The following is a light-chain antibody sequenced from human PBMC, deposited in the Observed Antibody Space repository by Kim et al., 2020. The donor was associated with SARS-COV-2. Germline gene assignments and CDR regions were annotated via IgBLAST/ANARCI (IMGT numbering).Light chain of an antibody. CDR1: SGHSMYA. V-gene: IGLV4-69*01. CDR3: QTWGTGMV. CDR2: VNSDGGH. J-gene: IGLJ2*01. Sequence: GATVKLTCTPGSGHSMYAIAWHQRRPEKGPRYLMKVNSDGGHTKGDGVPGRFSGSSSGAERYLTISNLQSEDEADYYCQTWGTGMVFGGGTQLTVL.